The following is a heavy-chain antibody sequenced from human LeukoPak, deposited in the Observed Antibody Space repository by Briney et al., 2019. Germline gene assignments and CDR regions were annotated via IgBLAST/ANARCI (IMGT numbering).Heavy chain of an antibody. CDR1: GFTFSTYS. Sequence: GGSQRLSCAASGFTFSTYSMNWVRQAPGKGPEWVSSISSSSSYKYYADSVKGRFTISRDNAKNSLYLQMNSLRADDTAVYYCGTGQKGVGANWFDPWGQGTLVTVSS. J-gene: IGHJ5*02. CDR2: ISSSSSYK. D-gene: IGHD1-26*01. CDR3: GTGQKGVGANWFDP. V-gene: IGHV3-21*01.